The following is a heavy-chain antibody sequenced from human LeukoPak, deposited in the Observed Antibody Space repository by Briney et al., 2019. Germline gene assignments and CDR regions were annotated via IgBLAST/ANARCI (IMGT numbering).Heavy chain of an antibody. CDR3: AKAGAALRYYYDSSGYYDI. Sequence: GGSLRLSCAASGFTFSSYAMSWVRQAPGKGLEWVSAISGSGGSTYYADSVKGRFTISRDNSKNTLYLQMNSLRAEDTAVYYCAKAGAALRYYYDSSGYYDIWGQGTLVTVSS. V-gene: IGHV3-23*01. CDR2: ISGSGGST. J-gene: IGHJ4*02. CDR1: GFTFSSYA. D-gene: IGHD3-22*01.